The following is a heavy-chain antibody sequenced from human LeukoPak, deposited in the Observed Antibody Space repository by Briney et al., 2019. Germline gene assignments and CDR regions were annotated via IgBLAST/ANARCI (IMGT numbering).Heavy chain of an antibody. CDR1: GGSISSGGYY. V-gene: IGHV4-31*03. CDR2: IYYSGST. J-gene: IGHJ6*02. D-gene: IGHD2-2*01. Sequence: PSETLSLTCTVSGGSISSGGYYWSWIRQHPGKGLEWIGYIYYSGSTYYNPSLKSRVTISVDMSKNQFSLKLSSVTAADTAVYFCARGPPAKPGTGYYYGMDVWGQGTTVTVPS. CDR3: ARGPPAKPGTGYYYGMDV.